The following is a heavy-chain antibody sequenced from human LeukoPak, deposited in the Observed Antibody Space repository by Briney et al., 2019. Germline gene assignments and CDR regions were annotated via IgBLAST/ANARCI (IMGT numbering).Heavy chain of an antibody. Sequence: GGSLRLSCAASGFTFSSSTMHWVRQAPGKGLEWVAVVSYDGSNKYYADSVKGRFTISRDNSKNTLYLQMNSLGAEDTAVYYCAREPAANSDFDYWGQGTLVTVSS. J-gene: IGHJ4*02. CDR3: AREPAANSDFDY. D-gene: IGHD1-1*01. V-gene: IGHV3-30*04. CDR2: VSYDGSNK. CDR1: GFTFSSST.